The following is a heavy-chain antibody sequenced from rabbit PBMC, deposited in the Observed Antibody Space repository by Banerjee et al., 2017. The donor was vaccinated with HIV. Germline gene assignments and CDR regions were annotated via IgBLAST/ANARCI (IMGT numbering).Heavy chain of an antibody. CDR3: ARETWGATGNYGL. V-gene: IGHV1S40*01. CDR1: GVSFSSSSY. CDR2: IGTGFGDT. D-gene: IGHD7-1*01. Sequence: QSLEESGGDLVKPGASLTLTCTASGVSFSSSSYMCWVRQAPGKGLEWIACIGTGFGDTYYANWAKGRFTISKTSSTTVTLQVTSLTAADTATYFCARETWGATGNYGLWGPGTLVTVS. J-gene: IGHJ6*01.